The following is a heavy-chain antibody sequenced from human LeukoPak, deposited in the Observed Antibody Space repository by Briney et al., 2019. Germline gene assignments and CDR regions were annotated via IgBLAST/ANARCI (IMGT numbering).Heavy chain of an antibody. CDR2: INPNSGGT. V-gene: IGHV1-2*04. J-gene: IGHJ3*02. CDR1: GYTFTGYY. D-gene: IGHD3-22*01. CDR3: ARDMHYDSSGYDAFDI. Sequence: EASVNVSFTASGYTFTGYYMHWVRQAPGQGLEWMGWINPNSGGTNYAQKFQGWVTMTRDTSISTAYMELSRLRSDDTAVYYCARDMHYDSSGYDAFDIWGQGTMVTVSS.